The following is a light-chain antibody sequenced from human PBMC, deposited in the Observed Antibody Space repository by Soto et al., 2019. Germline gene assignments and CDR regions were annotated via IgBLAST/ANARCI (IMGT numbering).Light chain of an antibody. V-gene: IGKV1-39*01. J-gene: IGKJ1*01. Sequence: DIQMTQSPSSLSAFVGARVTITCRASQTITNYLNWYQQKPGRAPKLLIYAASSLQSGVPSRFSGSGSGTDFTLTISSLQPEDVATYYCQNHDSAPITFGQGTKVDI. CDR1: QTITNY. CDR3: QNHDSAPIT. CDR2: AAS.